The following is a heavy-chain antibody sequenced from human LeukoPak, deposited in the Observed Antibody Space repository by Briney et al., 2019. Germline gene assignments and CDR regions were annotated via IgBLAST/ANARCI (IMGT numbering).Heavy chain of an antibody. V-gene: IGHV3-21*01. CDR3: AREEEWEPSGSPQSYAFDT. J-gene: IGHJ3*02. D-gene: IGHD1-26*01. CDR1: GFTFSSYS. CDR2: ISSSSSYI. Sequence: GGSLRLSCAASGFTFSSYSMNWVRQAPGKGLEWVSSISSSSSYIYYADSVKGRFTISRDNAKNSLYLQMNSLRAEDTAVYYCAREEEWEPSGSPQSYAFDTRGQGTMVTVSS.